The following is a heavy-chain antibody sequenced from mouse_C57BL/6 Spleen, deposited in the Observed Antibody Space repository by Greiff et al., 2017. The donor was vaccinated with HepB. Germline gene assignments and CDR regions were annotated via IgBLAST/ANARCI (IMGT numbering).Heavy chain of an antibody. CDR1: GYTFTDYY. CDR2: IYPGSGNT. V-gene: IGHV1-76*01. J-gene: IGHJ2*01. D-gene: IGHD1-1*01. CDR3: ARSPYYYGSSHDDY. Sequence: VQLQQSGAELVRPGASVKLSCKASGYTFTDYYINWVKQRPGQGLEWIARIYPGSGNTYYNEKFKGKATLTAEKSSSTAYMQLSSLTSEDSAVYFCARSPYYYGSSHDDYWGQGTTLTVSS.